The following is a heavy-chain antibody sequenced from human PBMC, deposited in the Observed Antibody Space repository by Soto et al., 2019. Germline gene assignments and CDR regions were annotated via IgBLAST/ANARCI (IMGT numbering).Heavy chain of an antibody. CDR2: IDSDGSDT. J-gene: IGHJ4*02. CDR1: GFTFTNYW. CDR3: ARDKSGPADY. Sequence: EVQLVESGGGLVQPGGSLRLSCAASGFTFTNYWMHWVRQAPGKGLVWVSRIDSDGSDTRYADSVKGRFTISRDNAKNTLYLQMNSLKADDTAVYYCARDKSGPADYWGQGTLVTVSS. V-gene: IGHV3-74*01. D-gene: IGHD5-12*01.